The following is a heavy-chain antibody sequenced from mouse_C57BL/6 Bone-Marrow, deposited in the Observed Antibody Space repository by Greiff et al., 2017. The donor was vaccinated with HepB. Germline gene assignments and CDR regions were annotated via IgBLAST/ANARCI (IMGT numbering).Heavy chain of an antibody. J-gene: IGHJ4*01. D-gene: IGHD1-1*01. Sequence: VQLQESGAELARPGASVKLSCKASGYTFTSYGISWVKQRTGPGLEWIGEIYPRSGNTYYNEKFKGKATLTADKSSSTAYMELRSLTSEDSAVYFCARSGYYGSTYAMDYWGQGTSVTVSS. V-gene: IGHV1-81*01. CDR3: ARSGYYGSTYAMDY. CDR2: IYPRSGNT. CDR1: GYTFTSYG.